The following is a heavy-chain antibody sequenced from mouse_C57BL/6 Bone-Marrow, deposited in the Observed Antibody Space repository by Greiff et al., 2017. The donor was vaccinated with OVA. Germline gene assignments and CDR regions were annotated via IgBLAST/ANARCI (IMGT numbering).Heavy chain of an antibody. D-gene: IGHD2-3*01. CDR1: GYTFTSYW. Sequence: QVQLQQSGAELVKPGASVKLSCKASGYTFTSYWMQWVKQRPGQGLEWIGEIDPSDSYTNYNQKFKGKATLTVDTSSSTAYMQLSSLTSEDSAVYYCASRWLVLDYWGQGTTLTVSS. CDR2: IDPSDSYT. V-gene: IGHV1-50*01. CDR3: ASRWLVLDY. J-gene: IGHJ2*01.